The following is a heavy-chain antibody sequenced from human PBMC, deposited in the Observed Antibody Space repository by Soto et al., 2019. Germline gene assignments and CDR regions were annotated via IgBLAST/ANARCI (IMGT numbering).Heavy chain of an antibody. CDR3: AGGRNSSGWYFNWFDP. Sequence: QVQLVQSGAEVKKPGSSVKVSCKASGGTFSSYAISWVRQAPGQGLEWMGGIIPIFGTANYAQKFQGRVTITADESTSTGYMELSSLRSEDTAVYYCAGGRNSSGWYFNWFDPWGQGTLVTVSS. J-gene: IGHJ5*02. CDR1: GGTFSSYA. CDR2: IIPIFGTA. D-gene: IGHD6-19*01. V-gene: IGHV1-69*01.